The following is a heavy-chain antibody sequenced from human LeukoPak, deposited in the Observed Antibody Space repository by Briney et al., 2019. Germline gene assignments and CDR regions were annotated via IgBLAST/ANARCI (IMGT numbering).Heavy chain of an antibody. V-gene: IGHV3-53*01. CDR2: IYSGGST. Sequence: GGSLRLSCAASGFTVSSNYMSWVRQAPGRGLEWVSVIYSGGSTYYADSVKGRFTISRDNSKNTLYLQMNSLRAEDTAVYYCARLTVTYAYYRGQGTLVTVSS. CDR1: GFTVSSNY. CDR3: ARLTVTYAYY. J-gene: IGHJ4*02. D-gene: IGHD4-17*01.